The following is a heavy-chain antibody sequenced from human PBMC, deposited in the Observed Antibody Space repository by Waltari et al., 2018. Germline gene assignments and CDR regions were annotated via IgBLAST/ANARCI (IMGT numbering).Heavy chain of an antibody. V-gene: IGHV4-38-2*02. CDR1: GYSISSGYY. D-gene: IGHD6-6*01. Sequence: QVQLQESGPGLVKPSETLSLTCTVSGYSISSGYYWGWIRQPPGKGLEWIGSIDHSGSTYYNPSLKSRVTISVDTSKNQFSLKLSSVTAADTAVYYCARDPRLQYSSSAGDAFDIWGQGTMVTVSS. J-gene: IGHJ3*02. CDR2: IDHSGST. CDR3: ARDPRLQYSSSAGDAFDI.